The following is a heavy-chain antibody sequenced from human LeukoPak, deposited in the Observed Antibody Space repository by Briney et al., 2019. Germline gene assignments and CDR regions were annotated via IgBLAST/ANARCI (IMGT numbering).Heavy chain of an antibody. CDR1: GFTVSSKY. D-gene: IGHD2-15*01. CDR3: LLLGYCSGGSCSLFDP. CDR2: IYIDGRT. Sequence: GGSLRLSCAASGFTVSSKYMTWVRQAPGKGLEWVSAIYIDGRTFYPDSAKGRFTISRDSSKNTLYLQMNSLRAEDTAVYCCLLLGYCSGGSCSLFDPWGQGTLVTVSS. V-gene: IGHV3-66*01. J-gene: IGHJ5*02.